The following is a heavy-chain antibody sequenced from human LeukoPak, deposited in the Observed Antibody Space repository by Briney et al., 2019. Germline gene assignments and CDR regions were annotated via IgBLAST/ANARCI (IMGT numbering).Heavy chain of an antibody. D-gene: IGHD3-22*01. CDR1: GYTFTGYY. CDR3: ASPHYDSSGYYH. V-gene: IGHV1-2*02. J-gene: IGHJ5*02. CDR2: INPNSGGT. Sequence: ASVKVCCKASGYTFTGYYMHWVRQAPGQGLEWMGWINPNSGGTNYAQKFQGRVTMTRDTSISTAYMELSRLRSDDTAVYYCASPHYDSSGYYHWGQGTLVTVSS.